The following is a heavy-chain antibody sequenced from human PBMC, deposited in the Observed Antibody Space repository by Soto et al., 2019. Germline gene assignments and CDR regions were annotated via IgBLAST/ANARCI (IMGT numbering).Heavy chain of an antibody. Sequence: GGSLRLSCAASGFTFSSYAMSWVRQAPGKGLEWVSAISGSGGSTYYADSVKGRFTISRDNSKNTLYLQMNSLRAEDTAVYYCASRYFDWLLYPAVAFDIWGQGTMVTVSS. CDR3: ASRYFDWLLYPAVAFDI. CDR2: ISGSGGST. D-gene: IGHD3-9*01. V-gene: IGHV3-23*01. CDR1: GFTFSSYA. J-gene: IGHJ3*02.